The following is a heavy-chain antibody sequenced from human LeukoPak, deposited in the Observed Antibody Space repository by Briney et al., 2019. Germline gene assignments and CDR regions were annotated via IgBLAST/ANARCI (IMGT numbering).Heavy chain of an antibody. J-gene: IGHJ4*02. CDR2: ISGSGDTI. V-gene: IGHV3-23*01. CDR1: EFTFRSSS. Sequence: GGSLRLSCAASEFTFRSSSMSWVRQAPGNGLEWVSVISGSGDTIYYADSVKGRFTISRDNSKNTLYLQMSSLRAEDTAVYYCAQGGIGTRRLEFWGQGALVTVSS. D-gene: IGHD6-13*01. CDR3: AQGGIGTRRLEF.